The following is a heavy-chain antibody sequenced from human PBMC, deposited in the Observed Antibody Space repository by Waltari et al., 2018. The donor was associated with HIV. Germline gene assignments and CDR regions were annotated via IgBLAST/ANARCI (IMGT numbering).Heavy chain of an antibody. CDR1: GFTFTNYA. D-gene: IGHD3-22*01. Sequence: EVQLVESGGGLVQPGGFLRLSCAASGFTFTNYAMNWVRQAPGKGLECVSAMSGSGGSTYYADSVKGRFTISRDNSKNTLYLQMNSLRAEDTAVYYCAKDDSTGSSGYYPFHYWGQGTLITVSS. V-gene: IGHV3-23*04. J-gene: IGHJ4*02. CDR3: AKDDSTGSSGYYPFHY. CDR2: MSGSGGST.